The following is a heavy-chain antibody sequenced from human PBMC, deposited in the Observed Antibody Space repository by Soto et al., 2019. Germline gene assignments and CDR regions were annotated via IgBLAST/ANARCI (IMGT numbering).Heavy chain of an antibody. CDR1: GFTFSSYG. Sequence: GSLRLSCAASGFTFSSYGMHWVRQAPCKGLEWVAVISYDGSNKYYADSVKGRFTISRDNSKNTLYLQMNSLRAEDTAVYYCAKDYVVVPADESPGWFDPWGQGTLVTVSS. CDR3: AKDYVVVPADESPGWFDP. V-gene: IGHV3-30*18. CDR2: ISYDGSNK. D-gene: IGHD2-2*01. J-gene: IGHJ5*02.